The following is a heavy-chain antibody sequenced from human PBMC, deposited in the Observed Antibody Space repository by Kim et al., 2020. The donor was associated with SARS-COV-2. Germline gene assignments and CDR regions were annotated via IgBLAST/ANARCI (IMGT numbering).Heavy chain of an antibody. CDR3: ARSKAYIGYEAEAWLAH. J-gene: IGHJ5*02. V-gene: IGHV1-18*01. Sequence: ASVKVSCKASGYIFVNYHITWVRQAPGQGLEWMGWISGYNRDTRYAEKFQGRLTMTTDTSTKTVYLELTSLTSEDTAVYYCARSKAYIGYEAEAWLAHWGQGAPVTVSS. CDR1: GYIFVNYH. D-gene: IGHD5-12*01. CDR2: ISGYNRDT.